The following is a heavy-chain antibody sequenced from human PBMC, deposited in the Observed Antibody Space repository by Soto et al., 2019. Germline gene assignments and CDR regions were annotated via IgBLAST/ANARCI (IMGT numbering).Heavy chain of an antibody. CDR2: IWYDGSNK. CDR3: ARDQKDFYYYYYGMDV. CDR1: GFTFSSYG. Sequence: GGSLRLSCAASGFTFSSYGMHWVRQAPGKGLEWVAVIWYDGSNKYYADSVKGRFTISRDNSKNTLYLQMNSLRAEDTAVYYCARDQKDFYYYYYGMDVWGQGTTVTVSS. V-gene: IGHV3-33*01. J-gene: IGHJ6*02.